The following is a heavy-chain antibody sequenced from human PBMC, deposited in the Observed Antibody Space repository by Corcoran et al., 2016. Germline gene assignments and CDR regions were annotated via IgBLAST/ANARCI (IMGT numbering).Heavy chain of an antibody. V-gene: IGHV3-30*18. Sequence: QVQLVESGGGVVQPGRSLRLSCAASGFPFSSYGMHWVRQAPGKGLEWVAVISYDGSNKYYADSVKGRFTISRDNSKNTLYLQMNSLRAEDTAVYYCAKDAGPWGQGTLVTVSS. J-gene: IGHJ5*02. CDR1: GFPFSSYG. CDR2: ISYDGSNK. CDR3: AKDAGP.